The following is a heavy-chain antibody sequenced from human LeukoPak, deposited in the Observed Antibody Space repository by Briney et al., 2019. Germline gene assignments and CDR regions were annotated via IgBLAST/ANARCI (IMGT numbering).Heavy chain of an antibody. D-gene: IGHD5-18*01. J-gene: IGHJ4*02. CDR1: GGSISSSSYY. CDR3: ARGSDTPTPPY. Sequence: SETLSLTCTVSGGSISSSSYYWGWLRQPPGKGLEWIGSIYYSGSTYYNPSLKSRVTISVDTSKNQFSLKLSAVTAADTAVYYCARGSDTPTPPYWGQGTLVTVSS. CDR2: IYYSGST. V-gene: IGHV4-39*07.